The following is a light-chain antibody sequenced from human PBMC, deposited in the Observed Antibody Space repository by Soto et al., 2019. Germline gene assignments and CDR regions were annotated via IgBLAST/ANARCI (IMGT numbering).Light chain of an antibody. V-gene: IGKV3-11*01. CDR3: QQRSPLT. J-gene: IGKJ3*01. Sequence: EIVLTQSPATLSLSPGERATLSCTASQSVVSFLAWYQQKPGQPPRLLIYDASTRATGIPARFSGSGSGTNFTLTISSLQPEDFAVYFCQQRSPLTFGPGTKVDIK. CDR1: QSVVSF. CDR2: DAS.